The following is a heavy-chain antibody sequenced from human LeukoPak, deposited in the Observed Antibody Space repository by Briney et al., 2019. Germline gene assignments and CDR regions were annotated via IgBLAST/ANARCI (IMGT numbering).Heavy chain of an antibody. D-gene: IGHD6-13*01. J-gene: IGHJ6*02. V-gene: IGHV3-30*04. Sequence: PGGSLRLSCAASGFTFSSYAMHWVRQAPGKGLEWVAVISYDGSNKYYADSVTGRFTISRDNSKNTLYLQMNSLRAEDTAVYYCARGGCGIAAAGTSYYYYGMDVWGQGPTVTVSS. CDR1: GFTFSSYA. CDR2: ISYDGSNK. CDR3: ARGGCGIAAAGTSYYYYGMDV.